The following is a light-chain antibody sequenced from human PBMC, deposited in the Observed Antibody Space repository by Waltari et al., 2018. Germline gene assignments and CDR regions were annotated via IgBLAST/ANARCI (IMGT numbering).Light chain of an antibody. V-gene: IGKV3-15*01. CDR3: QQYSNWPLT. Sequence: EIVLTQSPVTLSLSPGERATLSCRASQSVRSDFLAWYQQKPGQAPRLLIYGASTRATGVTARFSGSGSGTEFTLIISSLQSEDFAVYFCQQYSNWPLTFGGGTKVQIK. J-gene: IGKJ4*01. CDR1: QSVRSD. CDR2: GAS.